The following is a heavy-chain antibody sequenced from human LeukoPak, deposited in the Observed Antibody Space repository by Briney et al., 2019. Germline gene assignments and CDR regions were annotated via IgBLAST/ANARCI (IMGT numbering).Heavy chain of an antibody. CDR2: LYSSGYT. Sequence: GGSLTLSCAASGFSVTSNYMSWVRQAPGKGLEWVSVLYSSGYTKYADSVRGRFSISRDTSENTLSLQMNSLRAEDSAVYYCAAKGNGYTGTYVFAHWGRGTLVTVSS. V-gene: IGHV3-66*01. CDR1: GFSVTSNY. CDR3: AAKGNGYTGTYVFAH. D-gene: IGHD5-12*01. J-gene: IGHJ4*02.